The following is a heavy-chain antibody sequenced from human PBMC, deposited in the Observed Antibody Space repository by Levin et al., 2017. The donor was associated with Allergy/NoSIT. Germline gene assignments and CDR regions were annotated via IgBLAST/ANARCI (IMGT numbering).Heavy chain of an antibody. V-gene: IGHV3-33*01. D-gene: IGHD4-17*01. J-gene: IGHJ4*02. CDR3: VRGVHDDGDPTALDY. Sequence: GGSLRLSCAASGLTFNTYGMHWVRQAPGKGLEWVAAIWNAGNKKYYADSVKGRFTVSGDYLNNTLYLQMNSLRADDTAVYYCVRGVHDDGDPTALDYWGQGTLVTVSS. CDR1: GLTFNTYG. CDR2: IWNAGNKK.